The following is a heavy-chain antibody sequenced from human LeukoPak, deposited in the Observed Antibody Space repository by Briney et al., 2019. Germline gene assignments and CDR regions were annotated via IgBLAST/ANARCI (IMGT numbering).Heavy chain of an antibody. D-gene: IGHD2-2*01. Sequence: SETLSLTCTVSGDSISSYFWTWIRQSPGKGLEWIGYVHDSGSTNYNPSLESRVTISADTSKNQFSLKLTSVTAADTAVYYCARDHIRRGCGTNICYPMDVWGKGTTVAVSS. J-gene: IGHJ6*04. CDR3: ARDHIRRGCGTNICYPMDV. CDR1: GDSISSYF. CDR2: VHDSGST. V-gene: IGHV4-59*01.